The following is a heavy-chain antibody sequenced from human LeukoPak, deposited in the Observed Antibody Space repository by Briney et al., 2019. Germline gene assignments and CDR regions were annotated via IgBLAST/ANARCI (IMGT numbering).Heavy chain of an antibody. V-gene: IGHV4-38-2*02. CDR1: GGSISTYY. Sequence: SETLSLTCTVSGGSISTYYWGWIRQPPGKGLEWIGSIYHSGSTYYNPSLKSRVTISVDTSKNQFSLKLSSVTAADTAVYYCARIVEMATIQAPYYYYYYYMDVWGKGTTVTVSS. J-gene: IGHJ6*03. CDR2: IYHSGST. CDR3: ARIVEMATIQAPYYYYYYYMDV. D-gene: IGHD5-24*01.